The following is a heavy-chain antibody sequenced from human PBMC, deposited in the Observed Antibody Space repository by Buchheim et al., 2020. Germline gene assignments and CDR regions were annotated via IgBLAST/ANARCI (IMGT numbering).Heavy chain of an antibody. CDR3: ATALVAGNYYYYGMDV. J-gene: IGHJ6*02. V-gene: IGHV3-48*04. CDR1: GFTFSSYS. Sequence: EVQLVESGGGLVQPGGSLRLSCAASGFTFSSYSMNWVRQAPGKGLEWVSYISSSSSTIYYEDSVKGRFTISRENAKNDLYLQMNSLRAEDTAVYYCATALVAGNYYYYGMDVWGQGTT. D-gene: IGHD6-19*01. CDR2: ISSSSSTI.